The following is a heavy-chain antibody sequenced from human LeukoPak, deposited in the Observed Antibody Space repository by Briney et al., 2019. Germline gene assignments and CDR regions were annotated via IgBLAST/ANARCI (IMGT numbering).Heavy chain of an antibody. D-gene: IGHD6-13*01. CDR3: AVGLGIAAAGQNFDY. V-gene: IGHV1-46*01. CDR2: INPSGGST. Sequence: AASVKVSCKASGYTFTSYYMHWVRQAPGQGLEWMGIINPSGGSTSYAQKFQGRVTMTRDTSTSTVYMELSSLRSEDTAVYYCAVGLGIAAAGQNFDYWGQGTLVTVPS. J-gene: IGHJ4*02. CDR1: GYTFTSYY.